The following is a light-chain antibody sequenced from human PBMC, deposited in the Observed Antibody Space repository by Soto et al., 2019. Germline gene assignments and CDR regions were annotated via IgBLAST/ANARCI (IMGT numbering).Light chain of an antibody. CDR3: QHYGASRWT. CDR1: QAVSNKY. V-gene: IGKV3-20*01. CDR2: GAS. Sequence: EVVLTQSPATLSLSPGERATLSCMASQAVSNKYLTWYQQKPGQPPRLLTYGASSRATGVPDRFSGSGSGTDFTLTISRLEPEDFAMYYCQHYGASRWTFGQGTKVDIK. J-gene: IGKJ1*01.